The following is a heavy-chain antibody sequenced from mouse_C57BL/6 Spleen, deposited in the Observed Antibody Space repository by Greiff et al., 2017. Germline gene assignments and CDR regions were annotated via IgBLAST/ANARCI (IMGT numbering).Heavy chain of an antibody. Sequence: EVQLQQSGTVLARPGASVKMSCKTSGYTFTSYWMHWVKQRPGQGLEWIGAIYPGNSDTSYNQKFKGKAKLTAVTSASTAYMELSSLTNEDAAVYYCTKEGDGSSYGYFDVWGTGTTVTVSS. V-gene: IGHV1-5*01. CDR3: TKEGDGSSYGYFDV. J-gene: IGHJ1*03. CDR1: GYTFTSYW. D-gene: IGHD1-1*01. CDR2: IYPGNSDT.